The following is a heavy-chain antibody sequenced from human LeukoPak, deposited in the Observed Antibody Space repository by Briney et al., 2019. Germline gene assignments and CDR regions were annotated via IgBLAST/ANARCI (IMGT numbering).Heavy chain of an antibody. CDR2: INGDGSTT. V-gene: IGHV3-74*03. Sequence: GGSLRLSCAASGFTFSNYWMHWARQAPGKGLVWVALINGDGSTTTHADSVKGRFTISRDNAKNTAYLQMNSLRDEDTAVYYCARDYAGSPDYWGQGTLVTVSA. J-gene: IGHJ4*02. CDR3: ARDYAGSPDY. CDR1: GFTFSNYW. D-gene: IGHD3-10*01.